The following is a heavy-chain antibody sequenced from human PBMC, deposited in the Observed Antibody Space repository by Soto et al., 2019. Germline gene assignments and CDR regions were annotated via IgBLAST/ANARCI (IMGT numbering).Heavy chain of an antibody. V-gene: IGHV3-23*01. D-gene: IGHD6-13*01. CDR2: ISGSGGRT. Sequence: GGSLRLSCATSGFTFSSYGMSWVRQAPGKGLEWVSAISGSGGRTHYADSVKGRFTISRENSKNMLFLQMNSLRAEDTAIYYCAKSGRSSSYYGGDYWGQGTLVTVSS. CDR1: GFTFSSYG. J-gene: IGHJ4*02. CDR3: AKSGRSSSYYGGDY.